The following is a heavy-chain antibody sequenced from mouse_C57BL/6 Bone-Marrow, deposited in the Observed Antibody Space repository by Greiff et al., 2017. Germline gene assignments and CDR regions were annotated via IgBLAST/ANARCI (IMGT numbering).Heavy chain of an antibody. CDR1: GYTFTSYW. CDR2: IHPNSGST. CDR3: ARKQGRSLYALDY. Sequence: QVQLKQPGAELVKPGASVKLSCTASGYTFTSYWMHWVKQRPGQGLEWIGMIHPNSGSTKYNEKFKSKATLTVDKSTSTAYMQLSSLTSEDSAVYYCARKQGRSLYALDYWGQVTSVTVSS. J-gene: IGHJ4*01. V-gene: IGHV1-64*01.